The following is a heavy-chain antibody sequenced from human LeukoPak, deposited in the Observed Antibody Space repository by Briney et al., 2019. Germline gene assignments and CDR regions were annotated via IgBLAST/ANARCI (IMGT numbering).Heavy chain of an antibody. CDR3: ARERGSSGWSTGYFDL. D-gene: IGHD6-19*01. CDR2: ISAYNGNT. Sequence: ASVKVSCKASTYTFTSYGISWVRQAPGQGLEWMGWISAYNGNTNYAQKVQGRVTMTTDTSTSTAYMELRSLRSDDTAVYYCARERGSSGWSTGYFDLWGRGTLVTVSS. V-gene: IGHV1-18*01. CDR1: TYTFTSYG. J-gene: IGHJ2*01.